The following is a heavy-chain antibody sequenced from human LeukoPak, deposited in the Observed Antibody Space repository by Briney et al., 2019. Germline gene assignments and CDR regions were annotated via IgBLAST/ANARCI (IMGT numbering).Heavy chain of an antibody. D-gene: IGHD3-10*01. J-gene: IGHJ4*02. V-gene: IGHV3-30*04. CDR3: AREYYGSGSYLDY. CDR1: GFTFRSYA. CDR2: ISYEGSNK. Sequence: GGSLRLSCAASGFTFRSYAMHWVRQAPGKGLEWVAVISYEGSNKYYADSVKGRFTISRDNSKNTLYLQMNSLRAEDTAVYYWAREYYGSGSYLDYWGQGTLVTVPS.